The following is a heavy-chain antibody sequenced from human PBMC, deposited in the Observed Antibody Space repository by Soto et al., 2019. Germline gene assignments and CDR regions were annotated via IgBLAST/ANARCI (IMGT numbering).Heavy chain of an antibody. J-gene: IGHJ4*02. CDR2: IYYSGST. D-gene: IGHD4-17*01. Sequence: SETLSLTCTVSGGSISSFYWSWIRQPPGKGLEWIGYIYYSGSTNYNPSLKSRVTISVDTSKNQFSLKLSSVTAADTAVYYSARAYGYYFDYWGQGTLVTVSS. CDR3: ARAYGYYFDY. CDR1: GGSISSFY. V-gene: IGHV4-59*01.